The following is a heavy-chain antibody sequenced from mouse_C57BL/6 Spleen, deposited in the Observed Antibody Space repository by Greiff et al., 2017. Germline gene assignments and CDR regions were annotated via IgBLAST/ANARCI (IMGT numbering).Heavy chain of an antibody. V-gene: IGHV5-16*01. D-gene: IGHD4-1*01. CDR3: ARGWDFWYFDV. J-gene: IGHJ1*03. CDR1: GFTFSDYY. Sequence: EVQLVESEGGLVQPGSSMKLSCTASGFTFSDYYMAWVRQVPEKGLEWVANINYDGSSTYYLDSLKSRFIISRDNAKNILYLQMSSLKSEDTATYYCARGWDFWYFDVWGTGTTVTVSS. CDR2: INYDGSST.